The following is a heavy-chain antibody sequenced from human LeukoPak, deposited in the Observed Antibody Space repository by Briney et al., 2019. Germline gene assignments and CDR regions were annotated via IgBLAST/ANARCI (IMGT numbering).Heavy chain of an antibody. D-gene: IGHD2-2*01. CDR2: INPNSGGT. V-gene: IGHV1-2*02. CDR3: ARDRGCSSTSCYGPYAFDI. J-gene: IGHJ3*02. Sequence: ASVKVSCKASGYTFTGYYTHWVRQAPGQGLEWMGWINPNSGGTNYAQKFQGRVTMTRDTSISTAYMELSRLRSDDTAVYYCARDRGCSSTSCYGPYAFDIWGQGTMVTVSS. CDR1: GYTFTGYY.